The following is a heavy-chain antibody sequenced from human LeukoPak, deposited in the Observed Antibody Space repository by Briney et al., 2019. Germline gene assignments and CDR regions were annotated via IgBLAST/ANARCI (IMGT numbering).Heavy chain of an antibody. V-gene: IGHV6-1*01. CDR3: ARDQMGFDP. D-gene: IGHD5-24*01. Sequence: LGRTYYRSKWYNDYAVSVKSRITINPDTSKNQFSLQLNSVTPEDTAIYYCARDQMGFDPWGQGLLVTVSS. CDR2: TYYRSKWYN. J-gene: IGHJ5*02.